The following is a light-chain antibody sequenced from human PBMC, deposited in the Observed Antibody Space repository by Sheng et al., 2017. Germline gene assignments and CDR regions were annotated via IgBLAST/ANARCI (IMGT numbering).Light chain of an antibody. J-gene: IGKJ4*01. CDR1: QSVTVN. Sequence: EIVMTQSPATLSVSPGERVTLSCRASQSVTVNLAWYQQKPGQAPRVLISGASTRDSGAPARFSGSGSGTEFTLTINSLQPEDTAIYYCQQYSDWPLTFGGGTKVEI. V-gene: IGKV3-15*01. CDR3: QQYSDWPLT. CDR2: GAS.